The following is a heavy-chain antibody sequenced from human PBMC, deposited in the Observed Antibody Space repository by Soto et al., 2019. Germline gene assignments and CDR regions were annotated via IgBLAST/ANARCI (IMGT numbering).Heavy chain of an antibody. J-gene: IGHJ6*03. Sequence: SETLSLTCTVSGGSISSGGYYWSWIRQHPGKGLEWIGYIYYSGSTYYNPSLKSRVTISVDTSKNQFSLKLSSVTAADTAVYYCARVLAAGDYGYYYYYYMDVWGKGTTVTVSS. CDR2: IYYSGST. CDR3: ARVLAAGDYGYYYYYYMDV. V-gene: IGHV4-31*03. D-gene: IGHD4-17*01. CDR1: GGSISSGGYY.